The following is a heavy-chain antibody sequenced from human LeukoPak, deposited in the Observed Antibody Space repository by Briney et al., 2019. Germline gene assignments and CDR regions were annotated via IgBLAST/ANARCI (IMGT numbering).Heavy chain of an antibody. CDR3: ARGPEGHYYMDV. V-gene: IGHV1-46*01. J-gene: IGHJ6*03. CDR2: INPSGGST. Sequence: ASVKVSCKASGYTFTSYYMHWVRQAPGQGLEWMGIINPSGGSTSYAQKFQGRVTMTRDMSTSTAYMELRSLRSDDTAVYYCARGPEGHYYMDVWGKGTTVTVSS. CDR1: GYTFTSYY.